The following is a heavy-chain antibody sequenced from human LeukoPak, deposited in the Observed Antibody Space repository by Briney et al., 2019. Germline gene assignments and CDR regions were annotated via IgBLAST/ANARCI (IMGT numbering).Heavy chain of an antibody. J-gene: IGHJ4*02. V-gene: IGHV3-48*03. D-gene: IGHD3-22*01. Sequence: PGGSLRLSCAASGFTFSSYEMNWVRQAPGKGLEWVSYISSSGSTMYYADSVKGRFTISRDNAKNSLYLQMNSLRAEDTAVYYCAREGNYDSFDYWGQGTLVTVSS. CDR1: GFTFSSYE. CDR3: AREGNYDSFDY. CDR2: ISSSGSTM.